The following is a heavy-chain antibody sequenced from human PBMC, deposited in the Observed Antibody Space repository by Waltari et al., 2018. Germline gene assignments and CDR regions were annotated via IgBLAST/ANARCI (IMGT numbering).Heavy chain of an antibody. Sequence: QLQLQESGPGLVKPSETLSLTCTVSGGSISSNNYYWGGIRQPPGKGLEWIGTIHYGGSSYYNSSLKSRVTISVDTSKNQFSLKLSSVTAADTAVYYCARGGEKRWDYFDYWGQGTLVTVSS. D-gene: IGHD1-1*01. CDR3: ARGGEKRWDYFDY. CDR2: IHYGGSS. J-gene: IGHJ4*02. V-gene: IGHV4-39*07. CDR1: GGSISSNNYY.